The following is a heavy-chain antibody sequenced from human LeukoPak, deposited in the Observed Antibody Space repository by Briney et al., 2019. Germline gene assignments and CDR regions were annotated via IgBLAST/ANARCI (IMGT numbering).Heavy chain of an antibody. CDR1: VFSVSRIY. J-gene: IGHJ5*02. CDR3: ARDRCSGTSCYGGFDP. Sequence: PGGSLRLSCAASVFSVSRIYMTCVCQAPGKGLEWVSVIYNGGSTFYADAVEGRFTISRDSSKNMVYLQMNSLRTEDTAVYYCARDRCSGTSCYGGFDPWGQGTLVSVSA. CDR2: IYNGGST. D-gene: IGHD2-2*01. V-gene: IGHV3-66*02.